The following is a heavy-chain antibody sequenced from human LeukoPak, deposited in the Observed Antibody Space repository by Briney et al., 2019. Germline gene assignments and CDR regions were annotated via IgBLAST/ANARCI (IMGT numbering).Heavy chain of an antibody. CDR2: INTYGSST. CDR3: ATRKIDAFDM. V-gene: IGHV3-74*01. CDR1: GFTFSDYW. J-gene: IGHJ3*02. Sequence: GGSLRLSCAASGFTFSDYWMHWVRQAPGKGLIWVSRINTYGSSTYYVDSVKGRFTISRDNAKNTLYLQMNSLKAEDTAVYYCATRKIDAFDMWGQGTMVTVSS.